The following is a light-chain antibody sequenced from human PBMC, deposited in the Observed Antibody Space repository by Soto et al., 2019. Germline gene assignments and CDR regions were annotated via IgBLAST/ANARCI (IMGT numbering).Light chain of an antibody. V-gene: IGLV1-40*01. CDR3: QSYDSSHNYV. Sequence: QSVLTQPPSVSGAPGQRVTISCTGSSSNIGAGYDVHWYQQLPGTAPKLLIYGNSNRPSGVPDRFSGSKSGTSASLAITGLQAEDEADYYCQSYDSSHNYVFGTGTKV. CDR2: GNS. CDR1: SSNIGAGYD. J-gene: IGLJ1*01.